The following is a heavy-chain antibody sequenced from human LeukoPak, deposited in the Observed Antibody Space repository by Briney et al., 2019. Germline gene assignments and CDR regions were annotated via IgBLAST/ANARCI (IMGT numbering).Heavy chain of an antibody. D-gene: IGHD4-17*01. CDR3: ARDLVTVTKGFDI. Sequence: SETLSLTCAVSDDSFSSHYWTWIRQPPGKGLGWIGYISYIGSTNYNPSLKSRVTISIDTSKNQFSLKLTSVTAADTAVYYCARDLVTVTKGFDIWGQGTMVSVSS. CDR1: DDSFSSHY. V-gene: IGHV4-59*11. J-gene: IGHJ3*02. CDR2: ISYIGST.